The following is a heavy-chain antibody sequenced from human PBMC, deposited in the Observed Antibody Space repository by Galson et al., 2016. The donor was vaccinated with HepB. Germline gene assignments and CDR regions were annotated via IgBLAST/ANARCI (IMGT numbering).Heavy chain of an antibody. V-gene: IGHV1-46*01. CDR2: INPSGGST. D-gene: IGHD2-15*01. J-gene: IGHJ3*02. CDR3: ARDEGYCSGGSCYKSAFDI. CDR1: GYIFSSY. Sequence: SVKVSCKASGYIFSSYMHWVRQAPGQGLEWMGIINPSGGSTSYAQKFQDRVTMTRDTSTSTVYMELISLRSEDTAVYLCARDEGYCSGGSCYKSAFDIWGQGTMVTVSS.